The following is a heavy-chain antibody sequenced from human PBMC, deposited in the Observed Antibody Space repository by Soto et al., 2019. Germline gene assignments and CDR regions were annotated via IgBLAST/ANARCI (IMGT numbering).Heavy chain of an antibody. D-gene: IGHD3-3*01. J-gene: IGHJ4*02. Sequence: SETLSLTCAVYGGSFSGYYWSWIRQPPGKGLEWIGEINHSGSTNYNPSLKSRVTISVDTSKNQFSLKLSSVTAADTAVYYCARLGRDFWSGYYDTSDYWGQGTLVTVSS. V-gene: IGHV4-34*01. CDR3: ARLGRDFWSGYYDTSDY. CDR2: INHSGST. CDR1: GGSFSGYY.